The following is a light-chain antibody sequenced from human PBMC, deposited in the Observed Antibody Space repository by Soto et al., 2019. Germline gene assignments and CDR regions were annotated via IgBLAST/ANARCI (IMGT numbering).Light chain of an antibody. J-gene: IGKJ1*01. V-gene: IGKV1-5*01. Sequence: DIQMTQSPSTLSASVGDRVTITCRASQSISGWLAWHQQKPGKAPMLLIYDASRLKGGVPSRFSGSASGTEFTLTISSLQPDDFATYYCQHYGSYSPTFGQGTKVEI. CDR1: QSISGW. CDR2: DAS. CDR3: QHYGSYSPT.